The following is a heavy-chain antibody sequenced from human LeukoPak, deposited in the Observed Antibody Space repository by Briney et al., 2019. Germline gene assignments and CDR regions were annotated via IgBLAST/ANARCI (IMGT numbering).Heavy chain of an antibody. Sequence: PSETLSLTCSVSGGSISSYYWSWIRQPPGKGLEWIGYIYYSGSTNYNPSLKSRVTISVDTSKNQFSLKLSSVTAADTAVYYCARSSILIGDAFEIWGQGTMVTVSS. CDR1: GGSISSYY. J-gene: IGHJ3*02. CDR2: IYYSGST. V-gene: IGHV4-59*01. D-gene: IGHD3-9*01. CDR3: ARSSILIGDAFEI.